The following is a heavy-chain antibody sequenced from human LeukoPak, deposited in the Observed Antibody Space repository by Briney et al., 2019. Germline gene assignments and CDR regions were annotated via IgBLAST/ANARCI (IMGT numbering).Heavy chain of an antibody. Sequence: PSETLSLTCTVSGGSISSYYWSWIRQPAGKGLEWIGRIYTSGSTNYNPSLKSRVTISVDTSKTQFSLKLSSVTAADTAVYYCARSGFDEGWFDPWGQGTLVTVSS. CDR3: ARSGFDEGWFDP. CDR2: IYTSGST. V-gene: IGHV4-4*07. D-gene: IGHD5-12*01. J-gene: IGHJ5*02. CDR1: GGSISSYY.